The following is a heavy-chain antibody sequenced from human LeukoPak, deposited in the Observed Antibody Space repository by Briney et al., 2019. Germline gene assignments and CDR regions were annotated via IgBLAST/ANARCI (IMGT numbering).Heavy chain of an antibody. J-gene: IGHJ4*02. CDR1: GFTFTTYF. Sequence: ASVKVSCKASGFTFTTYFMHWVRQAPGRGLEWMGIINLSDGGTSLARKFQGRVTMTRDTSTNTAYMELSSLRSEDTAVYYCTREIDSSSGYDFWGQGALVTVSS. CDR2: INLSDGGT. V-gene: IGHV1-46*01. CDR3: TREIDSSSGYDF. D-gene: IGHD6-13*01.